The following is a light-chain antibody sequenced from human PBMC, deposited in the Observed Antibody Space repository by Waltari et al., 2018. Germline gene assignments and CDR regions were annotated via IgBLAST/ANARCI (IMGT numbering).Light chain of an antibody. CDR1: QSISSY. V-gene: IGKV1-39*01. CDR3: QQSDSTPHT. J-gene: IGKJ2*01. Sequence: DIQMTQSPSSLSASVGDRVTITCRARQSISSYLNWYQQKPGKAPKLLIYAASSLQSGVPSRFTGSGSGTDFTLTISSLQPEDFVTYYCQQSDSTPHTVGQGTKLEIK. CDR2: AAS.